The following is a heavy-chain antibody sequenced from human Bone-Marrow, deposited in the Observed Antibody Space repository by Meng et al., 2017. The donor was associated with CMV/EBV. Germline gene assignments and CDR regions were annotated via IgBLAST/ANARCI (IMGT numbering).Heavy chain of an antibody. V-gene: IGHV4-38-2*02. J-gene: IGHJ6*01. CDR2: TYHYGSI. Sequence: GSLRLSCTVSGYSISSGYYWSWVRQPPGKGLEWIATTYHYGSIYYNPSLASRVAISVDTSKNEIYLDLSSVTAADTAVYYSARRYHSNRAAGGMDVWGQGTTVTGSS. CDR1: GYSISSGYY. CDR3: ARRYHSNRAAGGMDV. D-gene: IGHD6-13*01.